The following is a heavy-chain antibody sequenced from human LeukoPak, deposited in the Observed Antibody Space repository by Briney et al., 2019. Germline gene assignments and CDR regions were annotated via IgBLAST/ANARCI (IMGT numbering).Heavy chain of an antibody. CDR2: INHSGST. CDR1: GGSFSGYY. D-gene: IGHD2-2*01. J-gene: IGHJ6*02. V-gene: IGHV4-34*01. Sequence: PSETLSLTCAVYGGSFSGYYWSWIRQPPGKGLEWIGEINHSGSTNYNPSLKSRVTISVDTSKNQFSLKLSSVTAADTAVYYCARGGSQLLRYYYYGMDVWGQGTTVTVSS. CDR3: ARGGSQLLRYYYYGMDV.